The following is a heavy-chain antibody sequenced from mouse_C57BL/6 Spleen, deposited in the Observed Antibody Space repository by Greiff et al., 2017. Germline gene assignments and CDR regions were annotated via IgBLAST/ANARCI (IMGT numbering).Heavy chain of an antibody. J-gene: IGHJ3*01. V-gene: IGHV1-52*01. Sequence: VQLQQPGAELVRPGSSVKLSCKASGYTFTSYWLHWVKRRPIQGLEWIGNIDPSDSETHYNQKFKGKATLTVDKSSSTAYMQLSSLTSEDSAVYYCARSYYSNYEGFAYWGQGTLVTVSA. CDR2: IDPSDSET. D-gene: IGHD2-5*01. CDR3: ARSYYSNYEGFAY. CDR1: GYTFTSYW.